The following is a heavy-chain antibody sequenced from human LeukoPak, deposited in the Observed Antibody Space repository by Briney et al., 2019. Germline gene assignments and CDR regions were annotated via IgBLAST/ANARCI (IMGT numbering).Heavy chain of an antibody. CDR1: GFTLSNYW. D-gene: IGHD3-22*01. J-gene: IGHJ4*02. Sequence: PGGSLRLSCSASGFTLSNYWMHWVRQAPGKGLVWVSRINTDGSSTNYADSVKGRFTVSRDNAKNTLYLQMNSLRAEDTAVYYCASHDYYDSSGNTVKGADYFDYWGQGTLVTVSS. V-gene: IGHV3-74*01. CDR2: INTDGSST. CDR3: ASHDYYDSSGNTVKGADYFDY.